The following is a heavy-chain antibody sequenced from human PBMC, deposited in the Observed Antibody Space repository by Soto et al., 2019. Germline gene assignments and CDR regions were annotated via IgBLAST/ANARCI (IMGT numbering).Heavy chain of an antibody. V-gene: IGHV1-46*01. CDR1: GYTFTSYY. CDR2: INPSGGST. D-gene: IGHD6-13*01. Sequence: ASVKVSCKASGYTFTSYYMHWVRQAPGQGLEWMGIINPSGGSTSYAQKFQGRVTMTRDTSTSTVYMELSSLRSEDTAVYYCARDCIALNYYYYYCMDVWGQGTTVTVSS. J-gene: IGHJ6*02. CDR3: ARDCIALNYYYYYCMDV.